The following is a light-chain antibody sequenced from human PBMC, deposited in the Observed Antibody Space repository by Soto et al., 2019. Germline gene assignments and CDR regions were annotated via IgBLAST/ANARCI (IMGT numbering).Light chain of an antibody. CDR3: RHMRT. CDR1: QNINNW. CDR2: DAS. J-gene: IGKJ1*01. V-gene: IGKV1-5*01. Sequence: DIQMTQSPSTLSASVGDRVTITCRASQNINNWINWYQQKPGKAAKFLIYDASTLESGVASRFSGNGLGTNFSLTISSLQPDDYGRYYWRHMRTFGQETKVEIK.